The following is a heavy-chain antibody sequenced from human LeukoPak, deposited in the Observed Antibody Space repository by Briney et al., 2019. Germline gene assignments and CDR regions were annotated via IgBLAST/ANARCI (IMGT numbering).Heavy chain of an antibody. CDR3: ARSLGYFDY. CDR1: GGSFSGYY. CDR2: INHSGST. D-gene: IGHD7-27*01. V-gene: IGHV4-34*01. Sequence: PSETLSLTCAVYGGSFSGYYWSWIRQPPGKGLEWIGEINHSGSTNYNPSLKSRVTISVDTSKNQFSLKLSSVTAADTAVYYCARSLGYFDYWGQGTLVTVSS. J-gene: IGHJ4*02.